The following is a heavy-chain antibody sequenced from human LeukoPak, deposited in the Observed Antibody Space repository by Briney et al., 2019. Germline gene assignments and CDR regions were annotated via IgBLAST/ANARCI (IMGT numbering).Heavy chain of an antibody. J-gene: IGHJ4*02. CDR3: ARDPYYGEDY. D-gene: IGHD4-17*01. CDR2: IKQDGSEK. CDR1: AFTFSNYA. V-gene: IGHV3-7*01. Sequence: GGSLRLSCAASAFTFSNYAMSWVRQAPGKGLEWVANIKQDGSEKYYVDSVKGRFTISRDNAKNSLYLQMNSLRAEDTAVYYCARDPYYGEDYWGQGTLVTVSS.